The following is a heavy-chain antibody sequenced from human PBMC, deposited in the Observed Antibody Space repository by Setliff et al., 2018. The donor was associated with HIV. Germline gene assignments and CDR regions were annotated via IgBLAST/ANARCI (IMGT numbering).Heavy chain of an antibody. Sequence: SLTCALYGGSFSDYYWSWIRQPPGMGLEWIGEVNRGRRTNYNSSLKSRVTISIDTSRNQFSLTVSSVTAADTAVHYCAREIPYSYGGRGHPLWGQGTLVTVSS. CDR1: GGSFSDYY. CDR2: VNRGRRT. CDR3: AREIPYSYGGRGHPL. J-gene: IGHJ4*02. V-gene: IGHV4-34*01. D-gene: IGHD3-22*01.